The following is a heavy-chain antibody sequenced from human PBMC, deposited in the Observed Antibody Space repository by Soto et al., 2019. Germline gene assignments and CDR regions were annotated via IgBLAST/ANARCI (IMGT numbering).Heavy chain of an antibody. D-gene: IGHD4-4*01. CDR3: ATRRSTVTTYYYYGMDV. CDR1: GYTLTELS. Sequence: ASVKVSCKVSGYTLTELSMHWVRQAPGKGLEWMGGFDPEDGETIYAQKFQGRVTMTEDTSTDTAYMELSSLRSEDTAVYYCATRRSTVTTYYYYGMDVWGQGTTVPVSS. CDR2: FDPEDGET. J-gene: IGHJ6*02. V-gene: IGHV1-24*01.